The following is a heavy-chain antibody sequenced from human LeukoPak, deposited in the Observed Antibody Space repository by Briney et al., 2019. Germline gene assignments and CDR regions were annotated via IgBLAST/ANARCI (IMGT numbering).Heavy chain of an antibody. J-gene: IGHJ6*03. D-gene: IGHD3-10*01. Sequence: NASETLSLTCTVSGGSISSYYWSWIRQPAGKGLEWIGRIYTSGSTNYNPSLKSRVTMSVDTSKNQFSLKLSSVTAADTAVYYCARGRSSMVRGYYYYYMDVWGKGTTVTISS. CDR1: GGSISSYY. CDR2: IYTSGST. V-gene: IGHV4-4*07. CDR3: ARGRSSMVRGYYYYYMDV.